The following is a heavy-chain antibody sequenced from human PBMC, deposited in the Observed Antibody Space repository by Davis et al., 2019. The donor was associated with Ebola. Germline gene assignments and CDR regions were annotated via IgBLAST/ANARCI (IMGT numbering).Heavy chain of an antibody. CDR3: AKDIKSGEATAIYYYYYGMDV. CDR2: ISWNGGSI. CDR1: GFTFDDYA. Sequence: SLKISCAASGFTFDDYAIPWVRQAPEKGLEWVSGISWNGGSIGYADSVKGRFTISRDNSKNSLYLQMNSLRTEDTALYYCAKDIKSGEATAIYYYYYGMDVWGQGTTVTVSS. D-gene: IGHD5-24*01. V-gene: IGHV3-9*01. J-gene: IGHJ6*02.